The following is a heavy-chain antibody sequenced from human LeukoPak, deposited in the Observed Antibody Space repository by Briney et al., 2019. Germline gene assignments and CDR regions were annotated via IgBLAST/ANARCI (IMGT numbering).Heavy chain of an antibody. CDR1: GFTFSSYG. CDR2: IWYDGSNK. CDR3: ARDVEQQLVLNNWFDP. D-gene: IGHD6-13*01. V-gene: IGHV3-33*01. J-gene: IGHJ5*02. Sequence: PGGSLRLSCAASGFTFSSYGMHWVRPAPGKGLEWVAVIWYDGSNKYYADSVKGRFTISRDNSKNTLYLQMNSLRAEDTAVYYCARDVEQQLVLNNWFDPWGQGTLVTVSS.